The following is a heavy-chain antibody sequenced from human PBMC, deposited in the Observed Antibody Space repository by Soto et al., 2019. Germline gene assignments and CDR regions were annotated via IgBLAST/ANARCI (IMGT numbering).Heavy chain of an antibody. Sequence: PSETLSLTCTVSGGSISNDYWSWIRQPPGKGLEWIGYIYYSGSTNYNPSLKSRVTISKDSSKNQVVLTMTNMGPMDTGTYYCARKGPEDWPLDYWGQGTLVTVSS. V-gene: IGHV4-59*01. CDR3: ARKGPEDWPLDY. J-gene: IGHJ4*02. D-gene: IGHD3-9*01. CDR2: IYYSGST. CDR1: GGSISNDY.